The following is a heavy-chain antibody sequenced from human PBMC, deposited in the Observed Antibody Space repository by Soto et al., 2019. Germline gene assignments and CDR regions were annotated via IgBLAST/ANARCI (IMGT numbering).Heavy chain of an antibody. CDR1: GYTFTSYY. Sequence: ASVKVSCKASGYTFTSYYMHWVRQAPGRGLEWMGIINPSGGSTSYAQKFQGRVTMTRDTSTSTVYMELSSLRSEDTAVYYCARQYLAYCGGDCYPALDYWGQGTLVTVSS. CDR2: INPSGGST. D-gene: IGHD2-21*02. V-gene: IGHV1-46*01. J-gene: IGHJ4*02. CDR3: ARQYLAYCGGDCYPALDY.